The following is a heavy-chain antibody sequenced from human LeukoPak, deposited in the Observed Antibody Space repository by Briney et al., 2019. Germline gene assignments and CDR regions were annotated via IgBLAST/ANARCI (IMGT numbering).Heavy chain of an antibody. V-gene: IGHV4-34*01. CDR3: ARRTLLWFGELFGRNWFDP. CDR2: INHSGST. Sequence: SETLSLTCAVYGGSFSGYYWSWIRQPPGKGLEWIGEINHSGSTNYNPSLKSRVTISVDTSKNQFSLKLSSVTAADTAVYCCARRTLLWFGELFGRNWFDPWGQGTLVTVSS. D-gene: IGHD3-10*01. CDR1: GGSFSGYY. J-gene: IGHJ5*02.